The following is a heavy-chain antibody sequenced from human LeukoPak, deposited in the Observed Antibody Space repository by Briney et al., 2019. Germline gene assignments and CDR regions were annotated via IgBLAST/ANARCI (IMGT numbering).Heavy chain of an antibody. CDR2: IRSKANSYAT. CDR1: GFTYSGSA. J-gene: IGHJ6*02. Sequence: GGSLRLSCAASGFTYSGSAMHWVRQASGKGLEWVGRIRSKANSYATAYAASVKGRFTISRDNSKNTLYLQMNSLRAEDTAVYYCARDSAVVVTARYYYYYGMDVWGQGTTVTVFS. V-gene: IGHV3-73*01. CDR3: ARDSAVVVTARYYYYYGMDV. D-gene: IGHD2-21*02.